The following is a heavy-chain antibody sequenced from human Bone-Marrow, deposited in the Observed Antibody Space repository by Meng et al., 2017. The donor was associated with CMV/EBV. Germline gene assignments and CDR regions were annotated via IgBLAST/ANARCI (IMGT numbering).Heavy chain of an antibody. D-gene: IGHD3-22*01. V-gene: IGHV1-8*01. J-gene: IGHJ4*02. CDR2: MNPNSGNT. CDR3: ARDLSDTYYDSSGYYPGYFDY. Sequence: ASVKVSCKASGYTFTSYDINWVRQATGQGLEWMGWMNPNSGNTGYAQKFQGRVTMTRNTSISTAYMELSSLRSEDTAVYYCARDLSDTYYDSSGYYPGYFDYWGQGTTVTVSS. CDR1: GYTFTSYD.